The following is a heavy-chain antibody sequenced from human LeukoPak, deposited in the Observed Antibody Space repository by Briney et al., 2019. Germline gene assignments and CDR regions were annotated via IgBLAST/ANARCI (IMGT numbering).Heavy chain of an antibody. V-gene: IGHV3-23*01. D-gene: IGHD2-2*01. Sequence: GGSLRLSCAASGFTFSSYAMSWVRQAPGKGLEWVSAISGSGGSTYYADSVKGRFTISRDNSKNTLYLQMNSLRAEDTAAYYCAKDRQYQLLTPDYWGQGTLVTVSS. CDR1: GFTFSSYA. J-gene: IGHJ4*02. CDR3: AKDRQYQLLTPDY. CDR2: ISGSGGST.